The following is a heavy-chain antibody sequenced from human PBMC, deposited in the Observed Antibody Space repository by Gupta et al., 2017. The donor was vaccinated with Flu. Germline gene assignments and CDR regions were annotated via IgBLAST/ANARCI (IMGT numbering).Heavy chain of an antibody. CDR2: IYPGDSDT. CDR3: ARLRADRGGKYGDFDY. D-gene: IGHD3-10*01. Sequence: MPGKGLEWMGIIYPGDSDTRYSPSFQGQVTISADKSISTASLQWSSLKASDTAMYYCARLRADRGGKYGDFDYWGQGTLVTVSS. J-gene: IGHJ4*02. V-gene: IGHV5-51*01.